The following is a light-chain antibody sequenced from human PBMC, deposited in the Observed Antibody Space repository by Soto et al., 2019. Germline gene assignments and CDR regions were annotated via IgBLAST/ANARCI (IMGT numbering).Light chain of an antibody. J-gene: IGKJ4*01. Sequence: EIVLTQSTATLSLSPGERATLYCRASQSVSSYLAWYQQKPGQAPRLLIYDASNRATGIPARFSGSGSGTDFTLTIRSLEPEDFAVYYCQQRSNWPLTFGGWTKVDLK. CDR3: QQRSNWPLT. CDR2: DAS. CDR1: QSVSSY. V-gene: IGKV3-11*01.